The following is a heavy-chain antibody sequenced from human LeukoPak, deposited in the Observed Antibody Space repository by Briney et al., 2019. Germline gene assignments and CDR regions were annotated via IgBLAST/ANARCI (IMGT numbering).Heavy chain of an antibody. V-gene: IGHV3-21*01. CDR3: ARSDYGGNSPLDY. Sequence: GGPLRLSCAASGFTFSSYSMNWVRQAPGKGLEWVSSISSSSSYIYYADSVKGRFTISRDNAKNSLYLQMNSLRAEDTAVYYCARSDYGGNSPLDYWGQGTLVTVSS. D-gene: IGHD4-23*01. CDR2: ISSSSSYI. CDR1: GFTFSSYS. J-gene: IGHJ4*02.